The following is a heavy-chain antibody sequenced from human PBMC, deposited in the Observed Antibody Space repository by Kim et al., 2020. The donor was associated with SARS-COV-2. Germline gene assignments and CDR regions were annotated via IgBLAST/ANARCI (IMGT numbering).Heavy chain of an antibody. CDR3: AKGSQAGRRGVLFDY. Sequence: DSVKGRFTISRDNAKNSLYLQMNSLRAEDTALYYCAKGSQAGRRGVLFDYWGQGTLVTVSS. V-gene: IGHV3-9*01. J-gene: IGHJ4*02.